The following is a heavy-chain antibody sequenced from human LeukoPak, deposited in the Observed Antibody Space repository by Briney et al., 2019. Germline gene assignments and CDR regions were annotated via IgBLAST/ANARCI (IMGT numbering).Heavy chain of an antibody. CDR2: ISGSGGST. Sequence: GGSLRLSCAASGFTFSSYAMSWVRQAPGKGLEWVSAISGSGGSTYYADSVKGRFTISRDNSKNTLYLQMNSLRAEDTAVYYCAKPQNIWFGETNDAFDIWGQGTMVTVSS. CDR3: AKPQNIWFGETNDAFDI. J-gene: IGHJ3*02. CDR1: GFTFSSYA. D-gene: IGHD3-10*01. V-gene: IGHV3-23*01.